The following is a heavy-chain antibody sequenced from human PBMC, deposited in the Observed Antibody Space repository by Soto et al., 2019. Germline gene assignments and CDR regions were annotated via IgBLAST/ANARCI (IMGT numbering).Heavy chain of an antibody. D-gene: IGHD3-10*01. V-gene: IGHV3-30*18. Sequence: QVQLVESGGGVVQPGRSLRLSCAGSGFTFSNYGMHWVRQAPGKGAEWVATMSYDGSNKYYADSVKGRFTISRDNSKNTLYVRMNSLRAEDTAVYYCAKEGPITMELDFWGQGTLVTVSS. CDR3: AKEGPITMELDF. CDR2: MSYDGSNK. J-gene: IGHJ4*02. CDR1: GFTFSNYG.